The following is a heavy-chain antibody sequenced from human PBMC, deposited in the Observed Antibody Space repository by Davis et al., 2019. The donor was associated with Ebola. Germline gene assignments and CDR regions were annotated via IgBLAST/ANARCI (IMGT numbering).Heavy chain of an antibody. CDR3: ARDRPLDFFFGDYYGMDV. V-gene: IGHV3-30*03. CDR2: ISYDGSNK. J-gene: IGHJ6*02. D-gene: IGHD3-16*01. Sequence: GGSLRLSCAASGFTFSSYGMHWVRQVPGKGLEWVAVISYDGSNKYYADSVKGRFTISRDNSKNTLYLQMNSLRAEDTAVYYCARDRPLDFFFGDYYGMDVWGQGTTVTVSS. CDR1: GFTFSSYG.